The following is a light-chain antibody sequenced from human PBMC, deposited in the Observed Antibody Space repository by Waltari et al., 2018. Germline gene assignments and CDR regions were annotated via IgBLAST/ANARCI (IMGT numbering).Light chain of an antibody. J-gene: IGKJ4*01. CDR3: QQSYSTPLT. CDR2: WAS. CDR1: QWALYSPNNKNY. Sequence: DILMTQSPDSLAVSLVERATINCKSSQWALYSPNNKNYLAWYQLKPGQPPKLLICWASTRASGVPDRFSGSGSRTDFTLTISSLQDEDVAVYYCQQSYSTPLTFGGGTKVEIK. V-gene: IGKV4-1*01.